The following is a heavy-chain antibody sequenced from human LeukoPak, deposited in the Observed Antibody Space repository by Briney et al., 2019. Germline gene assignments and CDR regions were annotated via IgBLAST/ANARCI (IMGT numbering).Heavy chain of an antibody. CDR3: ARGFSYYYDSSGYYPRPFDY. D-gene: IGHD3-22*01. Sequence: ASVKVSCKASGYTFTGYYRHWVRQAPGQGLEWMGWINPNSGGTNYAQKFQGRVTMTRYTSISTAYMELSRLRSDDTAVYYCARGFSYYYDSSGYYPRPFDYWGQGTLVTVSS. CDR2: INPNSGGT. CDR1: GYTFTGYY. J-gene: IGHJ4*02. V-gene: IGHV1-2*02.